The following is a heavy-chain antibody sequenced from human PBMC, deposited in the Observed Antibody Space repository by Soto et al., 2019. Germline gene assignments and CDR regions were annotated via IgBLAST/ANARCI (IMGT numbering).Heavy chain of an antibody. D-gene: IGHD4-17*01. Sequence: QVQLQQSGPRLVKPSETLSLTCTVSSGPDRSHNWGWIRQPPGRGLEWIGYVYYTGDTAYNPSLSSPASISADTSTNAISLTLSSVTAADTAVYYCVRQGIDYLHGLVDVWGQGTTVSVSS. CDR1: SGPDRSHN. CDR3: VRQGIDYLHGLVDV. V-gene: IGHV4-59*08. J-gene: IGHJ6*02. CDR2: VYYTGDT.